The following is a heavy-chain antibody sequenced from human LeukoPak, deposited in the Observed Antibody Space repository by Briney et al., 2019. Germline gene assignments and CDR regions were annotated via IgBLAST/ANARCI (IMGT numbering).Heavy chain of an antibody. J-gene: IGHJ4*02. D-gene: IGHD4-17*01. CDR2: IYYSGST. CDR1: GDSISSNTYY. CDR3: ARRGMTAVTTRSFDY. V-gene: IGHV4-39*01. Sequence: SETLSLTCTVFGDSISSNTYYWDWIRQPPGKGLEWIGTIYYSGSTYYNPSLKSRVTISVDTSNNQFSLNLSSVTAADTAVYYCARRGMTAVTTRSFDYWGQGTQVTVSS.